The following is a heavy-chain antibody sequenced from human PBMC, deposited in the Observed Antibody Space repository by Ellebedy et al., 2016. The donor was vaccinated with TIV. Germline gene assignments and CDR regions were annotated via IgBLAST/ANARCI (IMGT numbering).Heavy chain of an antibody. Sequence: ESLKISXTVSGASISTYSWTWIRQPPGKGLEWMGYFFRGGDTNYNPSPESRVFMSIDTSRNQFSLSLSSVTAADTGLYFCASFDYDVEGYYGLDVWGQGTTVTVSS. D-gene: IGHD3-16*01. CDR1: GASISTYS. CDR2: FFRGGDT. CDR3: ASFDYDVEGYYGLDV. V-gene: IGHV4-59*01. J-gene: IGHJ6*02.